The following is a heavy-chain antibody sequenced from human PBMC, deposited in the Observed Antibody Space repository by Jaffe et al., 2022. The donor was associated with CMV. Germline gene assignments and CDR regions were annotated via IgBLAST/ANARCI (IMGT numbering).Heavy chain of an antibody. J-gene: IGHJ4*02. D-gene: IGHD1-26*01. V-gene: IGHV3-48*03. CDR1: GFIFSSYE. CDR3: ARFTGSFDY. CDR2: ISNSGRSTV. Sequence: EVQVVESGGGLVQPGGSLRLSCAVSGFIFSSYEMTWVRQAPGKGLEWVSYISNSGRSTVYYADSVKGRFTISRDNAKNSLYLQMNSLRAEDTAVYYCARFTGSFDYWGQGTLVTVSS.